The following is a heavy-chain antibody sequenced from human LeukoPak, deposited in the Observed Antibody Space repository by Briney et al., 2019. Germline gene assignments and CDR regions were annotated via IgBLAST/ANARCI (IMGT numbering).Heavy chain of an antibody. J-gene: IGHJ5*02. CDR3: ARDLEQKYYYDSSGYSHFDP. CDR1: GGSISSYY. V-gene: IGHV4-4*07. CDR2: IYTSGST. D-gene: IGHD3-22*01. Sequence: SETLSLTCTVSGGSISSYYWGWIRQPAGKGLEWIGRIYTSGSTNYNPSLKSRVTMSVDTSKNQFSLKLSSVTAADTAVYYCARDLEQKYYYDSSGYSHFDPWGREPWSPSPQ.